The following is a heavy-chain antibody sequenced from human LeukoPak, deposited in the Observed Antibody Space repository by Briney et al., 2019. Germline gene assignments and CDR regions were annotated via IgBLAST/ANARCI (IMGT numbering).Heavy chain of an antibody. V-gene: IGHV3-48*01. CDR2: ISSSSRII. CDR3: ASDPGEV. Sequence: GGSLRLSCAASGFTFNTYSINWVRQAPGKGLEWLSYISSSSRIIYYAGSVKGRFTISRDNAKNSLYLQMNSLRAEDTAVYYCASDPGEVWGQGTTVTVSS. J-gene: IGHJ6*02. CDR1: GFTFNTYS.